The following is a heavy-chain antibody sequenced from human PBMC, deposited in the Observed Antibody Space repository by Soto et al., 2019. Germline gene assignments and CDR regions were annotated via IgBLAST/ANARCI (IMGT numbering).Heavy chain of an antibody. CDR1: GFTFSSYA. Sequence: EVQLLESGGGLVQPGGSLRLSCAASGFTFSSYAMSWVRQAPGKGLEWVSAISGSGGSTYYADSVKGRFTISRDNSKNTLYLQMNSLRAEDTAVYYCAKRDYGDYKDPGKYGHLYWGQGTLVTVSS. V-gene: IGHV3-23*01. J-gene: IGHJ4*02. CDR3: AKRDYGDYKDPGKYGHLY. CDR2: ISGSGGST. D-gene: IGHD4-17*01.